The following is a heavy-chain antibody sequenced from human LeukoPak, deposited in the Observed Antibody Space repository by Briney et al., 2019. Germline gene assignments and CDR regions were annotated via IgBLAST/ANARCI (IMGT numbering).Heavy chain of an antibody. D-gene: IGHD3-10*01. J-gene: IGHJ4*02. CDR2: IYNSGST. V-gene: IGHV4-59*01. CDR3: ARETPYGSGSYPFDY. CDR1: GGCFSGYY. Sequence: SETLSLTCAVYGGCFSGYYWNWIRQPPGKGLEWIGYIYNSGSTNNNPSLKSRVTISVDTSKKQFSLKLSSVTAADTAVYYCARETPYGSGSYPFDYWGQGILVTVSS.